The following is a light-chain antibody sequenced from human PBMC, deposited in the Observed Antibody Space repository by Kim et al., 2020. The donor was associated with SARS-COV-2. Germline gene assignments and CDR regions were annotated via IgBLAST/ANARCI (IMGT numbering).Light chain of an antibody. Sequence: DIQMTQSPSTLSASVGDRVTITCRASQSISSWLAWYQQKPGKAPKLLIYKASSLESGVPSRFSGSGSGTEFTLTSSSLQPDDFATYCWQQDNSYLTVGGGTRVEIK. J-gene: IGKJ4*02. CDR3: QQDNSYLT. V-gene: IGKV1-5*03. CDR1: QSISSW. CDR2: KAS.